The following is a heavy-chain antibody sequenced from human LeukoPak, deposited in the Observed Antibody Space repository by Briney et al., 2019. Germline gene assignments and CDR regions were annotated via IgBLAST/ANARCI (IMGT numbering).Heavy chain of an antibody. V-gene: IGHV3-21*01. CDR2: ISSTTTYL. D-gene: IGHD3-10*01. CDR1: GFNFSNYS. CDR3: ARDYSGDY. Sequence: PGGSLRFSCAASGFNFSNYSMGWVRQAPGKGLEWVSSISSTTTYLYYADSVKGRFTISRDNAKNSLFLQMNSLRAEDTAVYYCARDYSGDYWGQGTLVTVSS. J-gene: IGHJ4*02.